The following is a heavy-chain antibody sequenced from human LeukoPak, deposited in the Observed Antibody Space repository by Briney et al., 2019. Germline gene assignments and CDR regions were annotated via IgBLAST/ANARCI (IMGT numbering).Heavy chain of an antibody. J-gene: IGHJ4*02. Sequence: SETLSLTCAVYGGSFSGYYWSWIRQPPGKGLECIGEINHSGSTNYNPSLKSRVTISVDTSKNQISLKLNSVTAADTAVYYCATYYYGSGSYHNHPNFDSWGQGTLVTVSS. CDR1: GGSFSGYY. D-gene: IGHD3-10*01. V-gene: IGHV4-34*01. CDR2: INHSGST. CDR3: ATYYYGSGSYHNHPNFDS.